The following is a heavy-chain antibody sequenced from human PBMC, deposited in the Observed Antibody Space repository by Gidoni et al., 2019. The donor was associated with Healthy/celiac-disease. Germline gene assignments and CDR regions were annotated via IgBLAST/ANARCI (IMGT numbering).Heavy chain of an antibody. J-gene: IGHJ6*02. CDR2: INHSGST. Sequence: QVQLQQWGAGLLKPSETLSLTCAVYGGSFSGYYWSWIRQPPGKGLEWIGEINHSGSTNYNPSLKSRVTISVDTSKNQFSLKLSSVTAADTAVYYCARLRGVVGGNSVGRYGMDVWGQGTTVTVSS. CDR1: GGSFSGYY. V-gene: IGHV4-34*01. CDR3: ARLRGVVGGNSVGRYGMDV. D-gene: IGHD2-21*02.